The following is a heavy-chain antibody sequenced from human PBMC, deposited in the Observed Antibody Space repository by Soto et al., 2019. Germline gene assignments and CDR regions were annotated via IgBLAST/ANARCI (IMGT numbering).Heavy chain of an antibody. CDR2: VYYRGRS. CDR1: GGSVTNSSYY. CDR3: VRQQPTVLPNVYFDY. J-gene: IGHJ4*02. V-gene: IGHV4-39*01. Sequence: SETLSLTCTVSGGSVTNSSYYWGWIRQSPGKGLEWIGSVYYRGRSYSKSSVKSRVTISVDTSKNRFSLSLNSVTASDTAVYFCVRQQPTVLPNVYFDYWEQGSPAT. D-gene: IGHD5-18*01.